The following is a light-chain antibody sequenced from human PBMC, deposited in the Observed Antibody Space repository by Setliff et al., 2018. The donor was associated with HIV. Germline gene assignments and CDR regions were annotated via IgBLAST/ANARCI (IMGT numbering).Light chain of an antibody. V-gene: IGLV2-14*01. CDR3: SSYTGSNTYI. CDR1: SSDVGDYNY. Sequence: LTQPASVSGSPGQSITISCTGTSSDVGDYNYVSWSQQHPGKAPKLMIYDVSKRPSGVSNRFSGAKSGNTASLTISGLQAEDEADYYCSSYTGSNTYIFGSGTKVTVL. J-gene: IGLJ1*01. CDR2: DVS.